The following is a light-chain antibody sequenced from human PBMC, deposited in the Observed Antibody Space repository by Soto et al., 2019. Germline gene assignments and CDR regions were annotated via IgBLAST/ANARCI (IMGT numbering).Light chain of an antibody. V-gene: IGKV3-15*01. J-gene: IGKJ4*01. CDR1: KSVRNT. CDR3: QQYNNWPPHT. Sequence: EIVMTQSPATLSVSTGERAILSCRASKSVRNTLAWYQQNTGQATRLLIYGASTRATGIPARFSGSGSGTEITLRISSLQFEDFAIYYCQQYNNWPPHTFGGGTKVEIK. CDR2: GAS.